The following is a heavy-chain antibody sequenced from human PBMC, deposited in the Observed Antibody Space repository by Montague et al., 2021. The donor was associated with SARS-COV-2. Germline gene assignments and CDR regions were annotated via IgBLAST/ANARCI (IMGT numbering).Heavy chain of an antibody. D-gene: IGHD2-8*01. CDR1: GGSISSSSYN. CDR2: IYYSGSX. V-gene: IGHV4-39*01. CDR3: ARVVLMVFGYCRWFDP. Sequence: SETLSLTCTVSGGSISSSSYNWGWIRQPQGKGLEWIGCIYYSGSXYYXPSLKSRVTISVDTYKNQFSLKLSSVTAADTDVYYCARVVLMVFGYCRWFDPWGQGTLVTVSS. J-gene: IGHJ5*02.